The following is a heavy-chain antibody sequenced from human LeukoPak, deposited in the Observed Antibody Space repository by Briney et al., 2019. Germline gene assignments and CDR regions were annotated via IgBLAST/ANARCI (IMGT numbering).Heavy chain of an antibody. CDR1: GFNINNYG. J-gene: IGHJ4*02. Sequence: PGGSLRLSCAASGFNINNYGMTWVRQAPGKGLEWVSTISDSGRGTYFADSVQGRFTLSRDNSKNTLYLQMNTLRAGDTAVYYCTKEHDYSNLAEDYWGQGTLVTVSS. CDR2: ISDSGRGT. V-gene: IGHV3-23*01. D-gene: IGHD4-11*01. CDR3: TKEHDYSNLAEDY.